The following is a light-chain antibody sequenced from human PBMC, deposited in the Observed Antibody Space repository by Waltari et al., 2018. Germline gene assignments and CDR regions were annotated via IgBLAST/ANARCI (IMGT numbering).Light chain of an antibody. CDR2: DVS. J-gene: IGLJ1*01. CDR3: SSYTSSSTLYV. Sequence: QSALTQPASVSGSPGQSITTSCPVTSSDVGFYNFVPWYQQHPGKAPKLMIYDVSNRPSGVSNRFSGSKSGNTASLTISGLQAEDESDYYCSSYTSSSTLYVFGTGTKVTVL. CDR1: SSDVGFYNF. V-gene: IGLV2-14*03.